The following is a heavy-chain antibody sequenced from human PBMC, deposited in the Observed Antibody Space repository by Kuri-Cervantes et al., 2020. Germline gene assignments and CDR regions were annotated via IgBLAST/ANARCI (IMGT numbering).Heavy chain of an antibody. Sequence: GSLRLSCTVSGGSISSYYWSWIRQPPGKGLEWIGEINHSGSTNYNPSLKSRVTISVDTSKKQFSLKLTSVTAADTAVYYCARSRPRNRSCSSPSCLASGFFDVWGKGTTVTVSS. D-gene: IGHD2-2*01. CDR3: ARSRPRNRSCSSPSCLASGFFDV. CDR2: INHSGST. J-gene: IGHJ6*04. CDR1: GGSISSYY. V-gene: IGHV4-34*01.